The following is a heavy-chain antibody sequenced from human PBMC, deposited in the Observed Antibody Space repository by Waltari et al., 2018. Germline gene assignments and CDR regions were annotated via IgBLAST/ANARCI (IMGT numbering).Heavy chain of an antibody. CDR2: ISSDGSGK. CDR3: AKAGGIYNYPLDP. CDR1: GYPFHNSG. J-gene: IGHJ5*02. D-gene: IGHD1-26*01. Sequence: QVEESGGGVVQPGGSLRLACVASGYPFHNSGMHWVRQAPGKGLEWLAVISSDGSGKYYADSVKGRFTMSRDNSKNMVYLQMNSLRPEDTAVYYCAKAGGIYNYPLDPWGQGTLVTVSS. V-gene: IGHV3-30*18.